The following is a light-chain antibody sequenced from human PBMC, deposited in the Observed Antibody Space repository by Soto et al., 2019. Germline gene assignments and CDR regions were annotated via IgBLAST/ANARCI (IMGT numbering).Light chain of an antibody. CDR3: SSYTSSSTPYV. Sequence: QCVLNQPPSASGSAGQAITISCTGTSSDVGGYNYVSWYQQHPVKAPKLMIYDVTNRPSGVSDRFSGSKSGNTASLTISGLQAEDEADYYCSSYTSSSTPYVFGTGTKVTVL. CDR2: DVT. J-gene: IGLJ1*01. CDR1: SSDVGGYNY. V-gene: IGLV2-14*01.